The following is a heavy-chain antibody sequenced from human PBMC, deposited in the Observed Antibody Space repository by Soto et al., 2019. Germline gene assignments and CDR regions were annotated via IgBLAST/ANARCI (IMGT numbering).Heavy chain of an antibody. V-gene: IGHV3-74*01. J-gene: IGHJ4*02. CDR1: GFTFRSHR. Sequence: EVQVVASGGGLVQPGGSLRVSCAASGFTFRSHRIHWVRQAPGKGLEWVSRIDTDGGGTSYADSVKGRLTISTDKAEITVYLQRNGLRVDDTAVYYFGTVFDVWGQGTRVTVSS. CDR3: GTVFDV. D-gene: IGHD4-17*01. CDR2: IDTDGGGT.